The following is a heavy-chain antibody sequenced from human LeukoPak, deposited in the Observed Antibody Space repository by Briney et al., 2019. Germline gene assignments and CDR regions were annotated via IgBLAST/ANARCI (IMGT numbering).Heavy chain of an antibody. CDR3: ARVNDYGDPGSFFDP. Sequence: PSETLSLTCTVSGYSISSGYYWGWIRPPPGKGLEWIGSIYHSGSTYYNPSLKSRVTISVDTSKNQFSLKLSSVTAADTAVYYCARVNDYGDPGSFFDPWGQGTLVTVSS. D-gene: IGHD4-17*01. CDR2: IYHSGST. CDR1: GYSISSGYY. V-gene: IGHV4-38-2*02. J-gene: IGHJ5*02.